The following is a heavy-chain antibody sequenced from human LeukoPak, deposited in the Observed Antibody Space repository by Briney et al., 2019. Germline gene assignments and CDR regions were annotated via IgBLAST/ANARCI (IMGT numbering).Heavy chain of an antibody. CDR1: GGSISSGSDY. CDR3: ARTHYDRLSGYYSGGGPFDY. CDR2: IYTSGRT. V-gene: IGHV4-61*02. D-gene: IGHD3-9*01. Sequence: MASETLSLTCTVSGGSISSGSDYWSWIRQPAGKGLEWIGRIYTSGRTNYNPSLKSRVTISVDTSKNQFSLKLSSVTAADTAVYFCARTHYDRLSGYYSGGGPFDYWGQGTQVTVSS. J-gene: IGHJ4*02.